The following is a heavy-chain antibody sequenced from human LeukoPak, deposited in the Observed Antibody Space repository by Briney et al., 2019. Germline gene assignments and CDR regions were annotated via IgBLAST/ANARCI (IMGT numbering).Heavy chain of an antibody. CDR1: GGSISSSSYY. CDR2: IYYSGCT. D-gene: IGHD2-8*01. V-gene: IGHV4-39*01. Sequence: ASETLSLTCTVSGGSISSSSYYWGWIRQPPGKGLEWIGSIYYSGCTYYNPSLKSRVTISVDTSKNQFSLKLSSVTAADTAVYYCARQSKFYCTNGVCYITADSSRRYNWFDPWGQGTLVTVSS. J-gene: IGHJ5*02. CDR3: ARQSKFYCTNGVCYITADSSRRYNWFDP.